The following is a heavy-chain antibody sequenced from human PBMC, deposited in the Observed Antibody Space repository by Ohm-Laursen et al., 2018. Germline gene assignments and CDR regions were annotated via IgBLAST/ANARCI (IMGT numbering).Heavy chain of an antibody. Sequence: GTLSLTCAVYGGSFSGYYWSWIRQPPGKGLEWIGEINHSGSTNYSPSLKSRVTISVDTSKNQFSLKLSSVTAADTAVYYCARGGGSSWSRFWYFDLWGRGTLVTVSS. CDR3: ARGGGSSWSRFWYFDL. V-gene: IGHV4-34*01. CDR2: INHSGST. D-gene: IGHD6-13*01. CDR1: GGSFSGYY. J-gene: IGHJ2*01.